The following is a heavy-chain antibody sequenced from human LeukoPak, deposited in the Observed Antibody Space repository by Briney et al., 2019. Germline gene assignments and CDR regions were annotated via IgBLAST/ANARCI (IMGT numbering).Heavy chain of an antibody. Sequence: SETLSLTCTVSGGSISNYYWSWNRQPPGKGLEWIGYIYYSGTTNYNPSLKSRVTMSVDTSKNQFSLKLSSVTAADTAVYYCATDNGAFGLWGRGTLVTVSS. CDR1: GGSISNYY. D-gene: IGHD2-8*01. V-gene: IGHV4-59*12. CDR2: IYYSGTT. J-gene: IGHJ2*01. CDR3: ATDNGAFGL.